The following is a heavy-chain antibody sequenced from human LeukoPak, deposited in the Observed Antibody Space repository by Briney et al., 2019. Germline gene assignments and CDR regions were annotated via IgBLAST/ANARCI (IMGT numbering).Heavy chain of an antibody. Sequence: PSETLSLTCTVSGGSISSYYWSWIRQPPGKGLEWIGYIYYSGSTNYNPSLKSRVTISVDTSKNQFSLKLSSVTATDTAIYYCARKSARGGDFDYWGQGTLVTASS. D-gene: IGHD6-6*01. CDR1: GGSISSYY. CDR3: ARKSARGGDFDY. J-gene: IGHJ4*02. CDR2: IYYSGST. V-gene: IGHV4-59*08.